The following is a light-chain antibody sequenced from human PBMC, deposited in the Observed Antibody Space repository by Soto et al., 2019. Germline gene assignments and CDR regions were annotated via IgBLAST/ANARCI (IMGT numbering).Light chain of an antibody. CDR2: KAS. CDR1: QSINNW. Sequence: DMQMTQSPSTLSASVGDRVTITCRASQSINNWLAWYQQKPGKAPKLLIYKASSLESGVPSRFSGSGSGTELTLTISSLQPDDFATYYCQEYNSYWTFGQGTKVEIK. J-gene: IGKJ1*01. V-gene: IGKV1-5*03. CDR3: QEYNSYWT.